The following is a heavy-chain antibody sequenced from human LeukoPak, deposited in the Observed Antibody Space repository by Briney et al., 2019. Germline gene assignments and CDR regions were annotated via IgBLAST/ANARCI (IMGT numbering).Heavy chain of an antibody. Sequence: GGSLRLSCAASGFTFSSYWMSWVRQAPGKGLEWGANIKEDGSEKYYVDSVKGRFTISRDNAKSSLYLQMNSLRAEDTAVYYCARDREARRYQDLDYWGQGTLVTVSS. CDR3: ARDREARRYQDLDY. CDR1: GFTFSSYW. D-gene: IGHD6-6*01. V-gene: IGHV3-7*01. CDR2: IKEDGSEK. J-gene: IGHJ4*02.